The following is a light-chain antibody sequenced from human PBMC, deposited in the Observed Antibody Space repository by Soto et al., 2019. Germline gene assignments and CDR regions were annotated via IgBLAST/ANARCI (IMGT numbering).Light chain of an antibody. V-gene: IGLV1-51*01. CDR2: DNN. J-gene: IGLJ2*01. Sequence: QSVLTQPPSVSAAPGQKVTISCSGSSSNIGNNYVSWFQQFPGTAPKLLIYDNNERPSGIPVRFSGSKSVTSATLGITGLQTVDEADYYCASWDSSLSAVVFGGGTQLTVL. CDR1: SSNIGNNY. CDR3: ASWDSSLSAVV.